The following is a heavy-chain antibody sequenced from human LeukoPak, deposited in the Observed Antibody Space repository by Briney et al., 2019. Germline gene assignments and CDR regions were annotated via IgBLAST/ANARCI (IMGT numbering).Heavy chain of an antibody. CDR3: ATDWGGGSAYFYDAFDF. CDR2: FDPEDDAR. J-gene: IGHJ3*01. CDR1: GYTLSELS. V-gene: IGHV1-24*01. Sequence: ASVNVFCKVAGYTLSELSMHWVRQAPGKGLEWMGGFDPEDDARIYAQKFEGRVTMTEDTSTDTAYMELSSLRSEDTAVYYCATDWGGGSAYFYDAFDFWGQGTMVTVSS. D-gene: IGHD2/OR15-2a*01.